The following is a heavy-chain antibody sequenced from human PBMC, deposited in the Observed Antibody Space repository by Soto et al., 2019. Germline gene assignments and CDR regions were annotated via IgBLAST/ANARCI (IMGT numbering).Heavy chain of an antibody. CDR3: ATPPLFEYSSWGYFQH. CDR2: IKQDGSEK. Sequence: GGSLRLSCAASGFTFSSYWMSWVRQAPGKGLEWVANIKQDGSEKYYVDSVKGRFTISRDNAKNSLYLQMNSLRAEDTAVYYCATPPLFEYSSWGYFQHWGQGTLVTVSS. D-gene: IGHD6-6*01. J-gene: IGHJ1*01. V-gene: IGHV3-7*01. CDR1: GFTFSSYW.